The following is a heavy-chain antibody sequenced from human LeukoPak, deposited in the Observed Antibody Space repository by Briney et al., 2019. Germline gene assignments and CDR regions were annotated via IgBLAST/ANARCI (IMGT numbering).Heavy chain of an antibody. Sequence: SETLSLTCTVSGGSISSYYWSWIRQPPGKGLEWIGYIYYSGSTNYNPSLKSRVTMSVDTSKNQFSLKLSSVPAADTAVYYCARDSDFWSGYPFYYYYIDVWGKGTTVTVSS. CDR3: ARDSDFWSGYPFYYYYIDV. V-gene: IGHV4-59*12. J-gene: IGHJ6*03. D-gene: IGHD3-3*01. CDR2: IYYSGST. CDR1: GGSISSYY.